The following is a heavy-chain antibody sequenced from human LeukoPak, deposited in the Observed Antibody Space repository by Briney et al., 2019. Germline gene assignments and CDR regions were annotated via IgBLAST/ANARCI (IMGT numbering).Heavy chain of an antibody. J-gene: IGHJ4*02. D-gene: IGHD1-26*01. V-gene: IGHV4-39*01. Sequence: PSETLSLTCTVSGASISSSSYYWGWIRQPPGKGLEWIGSIYYSGSTYYNPSLKSRVTISVDTSKNQFSLKLSSVTAADTAVYYCATLIVGVCDYWGQGTLVTVSS. CDR2: IYYSGST. CDR1: GASISSSSYY. CDR3: ATLIVGVCDY.